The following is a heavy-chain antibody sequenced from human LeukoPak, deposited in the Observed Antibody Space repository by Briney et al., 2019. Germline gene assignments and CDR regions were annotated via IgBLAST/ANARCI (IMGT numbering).Heavy chain of an antibody. J-gene: IGHJ6*03. CDR1: GGTFSSYA. CDR3: ATGYRCSSSNCYGYYYYYMVV. Sequence: ASVKVSCKASGGTFSSYAISWVRQAPGQGLEWMGRIIPILGIANYAQKFQGRATMTADTSTGTAYMELSSLRSEDTAVYYCATGYRCSSSNCYGYYYYYMVVWGKGTTVTVSS. CDR2: IIPILGIA. D-gene: IGHD2-2*01. V-gene: IGHV1-69*04.